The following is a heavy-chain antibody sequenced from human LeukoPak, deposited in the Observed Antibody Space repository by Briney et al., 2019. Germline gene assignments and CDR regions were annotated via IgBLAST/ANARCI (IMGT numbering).Heavy chain of an antibody. Sequence: GGSLRLSCAASGFTFSSYAMHWVRQAPGKGLEWVAVISYDGSDKYYADSVKGRFTISRDNSNNTLSLQMNSLRGEDTAMYYCARVQGGGYRTADYWGQGTLVTVSS. D-gene: IGHD6-19*01. CDR3: ARVQGGGYRTADY. V-gene: IGHV3-30*04. J-gene: IGHJ4*02. CDR1: GFTFSSYA. CDR2: ISYDGSDK.